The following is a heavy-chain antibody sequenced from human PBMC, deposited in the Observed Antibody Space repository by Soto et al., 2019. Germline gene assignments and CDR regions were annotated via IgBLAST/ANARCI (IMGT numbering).Heavy chain of an antibody. CDR2: IIPIFGTA. CDR1: GGTFSSYA. CDR3: ARDTRYYDFWSGPVTLYYDGMDV. V-gene: IGHV1-69*13. Sequence: SVKVSCKASGGTFSSYAISWVRQAPGQGLEWMGGIIPIFGTANYAQKFQGRVTITADESTSTAYMELSSLRSEDTAVYYCARDTRYYDFWSGPVTLYYDGMDVWGQGTTVTVSS. D-gene: IGHD3-3*01. J-gene: IGHJ6*02.